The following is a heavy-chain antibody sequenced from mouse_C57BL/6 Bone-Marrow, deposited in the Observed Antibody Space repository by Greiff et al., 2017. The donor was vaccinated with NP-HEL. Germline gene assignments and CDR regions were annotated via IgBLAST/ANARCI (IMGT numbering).Heavy chain of an antibody. D-gene: IGHD4-1*01. Sequence: QVQLKQSGPGLVQPSQSLSITCTVSGFSLTSYGVHWVRQSPGKGLEWLGVIWSGGSTDYNAAFISRLGISKDNSKSQVFFKMNSLQADDTGIYYCARKELGFYWNFDVWGTGTTVTVSS. CDR1: GFSLTSYG. J-gene: IGHJ1*03. V-gene: IGHV2-2*01. CDR2: IWSGGST. CDR3: ARKELGFYWNFDV.